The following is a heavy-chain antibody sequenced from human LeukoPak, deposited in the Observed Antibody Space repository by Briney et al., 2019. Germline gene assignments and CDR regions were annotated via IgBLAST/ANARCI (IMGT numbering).Heavy chain of an antibody. J-gene: IGHJ3*02. CDR1: GFTFSSYW. Sequence: GRSLRLSCAASGFTFSSYWMHWVRQAPEKGLGWVSRINSVGSSTTYADSVKGRFTISRDNAKNTLYLQMNSLKAEDTAVYYCASLFLCYGCSRSSDAINIWGQGTMVTVSS. V-gene: IGHV3-74*01. CDR2: INSVGSST. CDR3: ASLFLCYGCSRSSDAINI. D-gene: IGHD6-6*01.